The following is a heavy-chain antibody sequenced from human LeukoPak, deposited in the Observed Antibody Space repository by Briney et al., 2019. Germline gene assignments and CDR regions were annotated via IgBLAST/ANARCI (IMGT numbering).Heavy chain of an antibody. V-gene: IGHV4-59*08. Sequence: SETLSLTCTVSGGSISSYYWSWIRQPPGKGLEWIGYIYYSGSINYNPSLKSRVTISVDTSKNQFSLKLSSVTAADTAVYYCARRSYSNYEGYWGQGTLVTVSS. CDR2: IYYSGSI. CDR3: ARRSYSNYEGY. D-gene: IGHD4-11*01. J-gene: IGHJ4*02. CDR1: GGSISSYY.